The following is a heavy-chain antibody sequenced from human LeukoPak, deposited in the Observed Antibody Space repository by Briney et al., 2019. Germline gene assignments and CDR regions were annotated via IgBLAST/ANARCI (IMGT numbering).Heavy chain of an antibody. CDR2: IYYSGSP. CDR3: AGDVMSTALDAFDV. D-gene: IGHD1-1*01. Sequence: SETLSLTCTVSGGSINSYYWNWIRQPPGKGLELIGYIYYSGSPTYNPSLKSRVTISVDTSKNQFSLQLSSVTAADTAVYYCAGDVMSTALDAFDVWGQGTMVAVSS. CDR1: GGSINSYY. V-gene: IGHV4-59*01. J-gene: IGHJ3*01.